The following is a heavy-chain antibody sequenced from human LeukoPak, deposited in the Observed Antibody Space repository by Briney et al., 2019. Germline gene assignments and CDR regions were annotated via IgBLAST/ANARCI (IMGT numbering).Heavy chain of an antibody. CDR2: FTGSSTSDI. CDR3: ARATTVTTLGFFDY. J-gene: IGHJ4*02. D-gene: IGHD4-17*01. CDR1: GFAFSRYS. Sequence: GGSLRLSCAASGFAFSRYSMNWVRLAPGKGLEWVSSFTGSSTSDISYADSGKGRFAISRDNAKNSLYLQMNSLRAEDTAVYYCARATTVTTLGFFDYWGQGTLVTVSS. V-gene: IGHV3-48*01.